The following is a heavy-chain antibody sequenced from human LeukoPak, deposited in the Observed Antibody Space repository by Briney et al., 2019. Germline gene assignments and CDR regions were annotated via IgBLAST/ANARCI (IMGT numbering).Heavy chain of an antibody. J-gene: IGHJ5*02. CDR1: GGSISSYY. CDR3: ARTPRDCSGTSCYFWFDP. Sequence: PSETLSLTCTVSGGSISSYYWSWIRQPAGKGLEWIGRIYTSGSTNYNPSLKSRVTMSVDTSKNQFSLKLSSVTAADTAVYYCARTPRDCSGTSCYFWFDPWGQGTLVTVSS. D-gene: IGHD2-2*01. V-gene: IGHV4-4*07. CDR2: IYTSGST.